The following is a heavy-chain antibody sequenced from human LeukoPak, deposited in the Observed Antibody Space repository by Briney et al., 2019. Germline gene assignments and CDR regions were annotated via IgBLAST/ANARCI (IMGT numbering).Heavy chain of an antibody. CDR3: AKGSREYSSSWYWYFDL. Sequence: GGSLRLSCAASGFTFSSYAMSWVRQAPGKGLEWVSAISGSGGSTYYADSVKGRFTISRDNSKNTLYLQMNSLRAEDTAVYYCAKGSREYSSSWYWYFDLWGHGTLVTVSS. CDR1: GFTFSSYA. V-gene: IGHV3-23*01. CDR2: ISGSGGST. D-gene: IGHD6-13*01. J-gene: IGHJ2*01.